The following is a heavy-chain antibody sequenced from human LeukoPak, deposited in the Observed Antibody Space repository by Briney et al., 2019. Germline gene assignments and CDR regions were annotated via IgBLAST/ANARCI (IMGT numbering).Heavy chain of an antibody. V-gene: IGHV3-21*01. D-gene: IGHD3-3*01. CDR2: ITSGSSHI. J-gene: IGHJ4*02. Sequence: GGSLRLSCAASGFTFSSYNMNWVRQTPGQGLEWVSSITSGSSHIYYADSVKGRFTISRDNAKNSLYLQMNSLRAEDTAVYYCNTIFGVVKRFDYWGLGTLVTVSS. CDR3: NTIFGVVKRFDY. CDR1: GFTFSSYN.